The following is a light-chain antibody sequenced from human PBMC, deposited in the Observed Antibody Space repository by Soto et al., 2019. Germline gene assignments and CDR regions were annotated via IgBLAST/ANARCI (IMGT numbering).Light chain of an antibody. J-gene: IGKJ1*01. CDR1: HSISSC. CDR3: LQHNSYPWT. V-gene: IGKV1-17*01. Sequence: DIQMTQSPSSLSASVGDRVTITCRASHSISSCFAWYQQKPGKAPKRLIYAASSLQSGVPSRFSGSGSWTEFTLTISSLQPEDVATYYCLQHNSYPWTFGQGTKVDTK. CDR2: AAS.